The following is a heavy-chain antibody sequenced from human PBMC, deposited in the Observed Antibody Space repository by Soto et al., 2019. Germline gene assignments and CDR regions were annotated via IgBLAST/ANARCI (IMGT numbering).Heavy chain of an antibody. J-gene: IGHJ5*02. CDR2: INHSGST. Sequence: QVQLQQWGAGLLKPSETLSLTCAVYGGSFSGYYWSWIRQPPGKGLEWIGEINHSGSTNYNPSLKSLVTISVDTSKNQFSLKLRSVTVADTAVYYCARGHYWFDPWGQGTLVTVSS. CDR3: ARGHYWFDP. CDR1: GGSFSGYY. V-gene: IGHV4-34*01.